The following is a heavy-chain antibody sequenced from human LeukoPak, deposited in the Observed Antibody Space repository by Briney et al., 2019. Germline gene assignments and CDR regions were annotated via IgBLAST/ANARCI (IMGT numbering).Heavy chain of an antibody. Sequence: GGSLRLSCEASGFTFEDYSMHWVRQAPGKGLEWVSLISWDVGSTFYADSVKGRFTISRDNSKSSLFLQMNSLKTKDTALYYWEKDGGSSWYEEKGEYMAVWAKGTTVPVP. CDR3: EKDGGSSWYEEKGEYMAV. V-gene: IGHV3-43*01. CDR1: GFTFEDYS. CDR2: ISWDVGST. D-gene: IGHD6-13*01. J-gene: IGHJ6*03.